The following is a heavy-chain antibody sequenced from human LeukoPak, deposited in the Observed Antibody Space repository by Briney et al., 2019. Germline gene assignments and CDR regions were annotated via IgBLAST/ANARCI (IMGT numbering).Heavy chain of an antibody. Sequence: ASLKVSCKASGYTFTNYYIHWVRQAPGQGLEWVGMINPSGGRTSYAQRFQGRVTVTTDTSTSTVYMQLSSLASEDTAVYYCARERRAWGEDFWGQGTLVTVSS. CDR2: INPSGGRT. CDR1: GYTFTNYY. J-gene: IGHJ4*02. V-gene: IGHV1-46*01. CDR3: ARERRAWGEDF. D-gene: IGHD3-16*01.